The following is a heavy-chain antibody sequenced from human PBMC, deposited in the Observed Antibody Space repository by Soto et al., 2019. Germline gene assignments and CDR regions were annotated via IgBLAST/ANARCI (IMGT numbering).Heavy chain of an antibody. Sequence: QVQLQESGPGLVKPSQTLSLTCTVSGGSISSGDYYWSWIRQHPGKGLEWIGYIYYSGSTYYNPSFKSRVTISVDTSKNQSSLKLSSVTAADTAVYYCARWWSGSRQGFDPWGQGTLVPVSS. CDR2: IYYSGST. D-gene: IGHD3-3*01. V-gene: IGHV4-31*03. CDR1: GGSISSGDYY. CDR3: ARWWSGSRQGFDP. J-gene: IGHJ5*02.